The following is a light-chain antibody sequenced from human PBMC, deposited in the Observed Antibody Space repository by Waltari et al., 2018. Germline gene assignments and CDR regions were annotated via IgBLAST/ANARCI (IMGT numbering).Light chain of an antibody. J-gene: IGLJ2*01. CDR3: CSHAGSYTWV. CDR2: DVT. Sequence: QPALTQPRSVSGSPGQSVTISCTGTSSDVGGYNYVSWYQQHPGKAPKLMMCDVTKRPSGVPDRVAGSKSGNTASLTISGLQAEDEADYDCCSHAGSYTWVFGGGTKLTVL. CDR1: SSDVGGYNY. V-gene: IGLV2-11*01.